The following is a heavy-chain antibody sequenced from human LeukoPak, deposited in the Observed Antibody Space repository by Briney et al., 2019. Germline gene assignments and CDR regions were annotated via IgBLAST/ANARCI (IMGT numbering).Heavy chain of an antibody. CDR2: IKQDGSEK. CDR1: GFSFSNYW. J-gene: IGHJ3*02. D-gene: IGHD4-17*01. CDR3: ARSHYGDYVRGAFDI. V-gene: IGHV3-7*01. Sequence: GGSLRLSCAASGFSFSNYWMSWVRQAPGKGLEWVANIKQDGSEKYYVDSVKGRFTISRDNAKNSLYLQMNSLRAEDTAVYYCARSHYGDYVRGAFDIWGQGTMVTVSS.